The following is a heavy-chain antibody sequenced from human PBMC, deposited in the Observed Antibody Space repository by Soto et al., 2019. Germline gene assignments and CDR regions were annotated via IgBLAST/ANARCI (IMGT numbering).Heavy chain of an antibody. CDR2: ISYDELDK. Sequence: QVQLVESGGGVVQPGRSLRLSCVASGFTFSSFGMHWVRQAPGKGLEWVAAISYDELDKYYADSVKGRFTISRDNSKNTLFLQVNSLRVEDTAMYYCAKGPRPGLRPTRDNWLDPWGQGTLVTVSS. CDR1: GFTFSSFG. CDR3: AKGPRPGLRPTRDNWLDP. J-gene: IGHJ5*02. D-gene: IGHD5-12*01. V-gene: IGHV3-30*18.